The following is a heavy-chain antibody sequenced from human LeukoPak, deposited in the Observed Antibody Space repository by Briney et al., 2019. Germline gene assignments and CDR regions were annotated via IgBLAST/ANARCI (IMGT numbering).Heavy chain of an antibody. V-gene: IGHV3-48*03. CDR2: ISSSGSTI. Sequence: GGSLRLSCAASGFTFSSYEMNWVRQAPGKGLEWVSYISSSGSTIYYADSVRGRFTISRDNAKNSLYLQVNSLRAEDTAVYYCARNPIMITFGGVIVTGTRYFDYWGQGTLVIVSS. D-gene: IGHD3-16*02. J-gene: IGHJ4*02. CDR1: GFTFSSYE. CDR3: ARNPIMITFGGVIVTGTRYFDY.